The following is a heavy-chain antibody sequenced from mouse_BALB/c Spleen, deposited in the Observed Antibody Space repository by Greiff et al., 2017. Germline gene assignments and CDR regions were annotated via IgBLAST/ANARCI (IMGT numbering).Heavy chain of an antibody. CDR3: ARGSYGDFDY. CDR1: GYAFSSYW. J-gene: IGHJ2*01. CDR2: IYPGDGDT. D-gene: IGHD1-1*01. V-gene: IGHV1-80*01. Sequence: QVQLKQSGAELVRPGSSVKISCKASGYAFSSYWMNWVKQRPGQGLEWIGQIYPGDGDTNYNGKFKGKATLTADKSSSTAYMQLSSLTSEDSAVYFRARGSYGDFDYWGQGTTLTVSS.